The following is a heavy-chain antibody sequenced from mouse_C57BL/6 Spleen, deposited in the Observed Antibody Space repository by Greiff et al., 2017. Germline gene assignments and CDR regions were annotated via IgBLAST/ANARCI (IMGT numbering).Heavy chain of an antibody. CDR2: IDPGSGGT. J-gene: IGHJ2*01. Sequence: VQLQQSGAELVRPGASVTLSCKASGYTFTDYEMHWVKQTPVQGLEWIGVIDPGSGGTDYNEKFKGKAILTADKSSSTAYMELRSLTSEDAAVYYCTREYDGYVYYEDRGPGITLT. CDR1: GYTFTDYE. V-gene: IGHV1-15*01. CDR3: TREYDGYVYYED. D-gene: IGHD2-3*01.